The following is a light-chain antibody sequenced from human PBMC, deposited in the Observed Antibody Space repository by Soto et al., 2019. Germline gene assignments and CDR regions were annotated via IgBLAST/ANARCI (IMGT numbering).Light chain of an antibody. J-gene: IGKJ5*01. CDR1: QSISSW. CDR3: QQSYGTPIT. CDR2: AAS. V-gene: IGKV1-39*01. Sequence: DIQMPQSPSTLSASVGDRVTITCRASQSISSWLAWYQQKPGKAPKLLIYAASSLQSEVPSRFSGSGSGTDFTLTITSLQPEDFATYYCQQSYGTPITFGQGTRLEIK.